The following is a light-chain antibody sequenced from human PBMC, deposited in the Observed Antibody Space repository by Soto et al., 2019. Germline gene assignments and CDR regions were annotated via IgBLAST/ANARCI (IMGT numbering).Light chain of an antibody. Sequence: EIVLTQSPATLSVSPGERATLSCRASQSVSSDLAWYQQKPGQAPRLLIYGASTRATDIPARFSGSGSGTEFTLTISSLQSEDFEVYYCHQYNSWPSFTFGPGTKVDI. CDR2: GAS. CDR1: QSVSSD. CDR3: HQYNSWPSFT. J-gene: IGKJ3*01. V-gene: IGKV3-15*01.